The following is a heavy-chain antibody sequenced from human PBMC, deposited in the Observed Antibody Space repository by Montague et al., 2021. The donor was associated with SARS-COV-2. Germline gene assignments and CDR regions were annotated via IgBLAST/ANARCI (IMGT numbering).Heavy chain of an antibody. Sequence: SLRLSCAASGFTFSSYSMNWVRQAPGKGLEWVSSISSSSSYIYYADSVKGRFTISRDNAKNSLYLQMNSLRAEDTAVYYCAGLNGVGHLYWYFDLWGRGTLVTVSS. V-gene: IGHV3-21*01. CDR3: AGLNGVGHLYWYFDL. D-gene: IGHD2-8*01. CDR1: GFTFSSYS. J-gene: IGHJ2*01. CDR2: ISSSSSYI.